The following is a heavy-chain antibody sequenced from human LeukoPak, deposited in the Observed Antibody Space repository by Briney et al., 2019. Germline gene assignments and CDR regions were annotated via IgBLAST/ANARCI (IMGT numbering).Heavy chain of an antibody. Sequence: SQTLSLTCAISGDNVSSSYVTWNWIRQSPSRGLEWLGRTYYRSKWYNDYAVSVKSRMTIIPDTSKNQFSLKLSSVTAADTAVYYCARLGRRYFDWSNIDYWGQGTLVTVSS. V-gene: IGHV6-1*01. D-gene: IGHD3-9*01. CDR3: ARLGRRYFDWSNIDY. J-gene: IGHJ4*02. CDR1: GDNVSSSYVT. CDR2: TYYRSKWYN.